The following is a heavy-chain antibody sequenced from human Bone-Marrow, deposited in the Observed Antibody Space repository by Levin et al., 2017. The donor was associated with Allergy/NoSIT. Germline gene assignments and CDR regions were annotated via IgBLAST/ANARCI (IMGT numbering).Heavy chain of an antibody. Sequence: KPSETLSLTCGVDGGSFGGDSWTWVRQPPGKGLEWIGEIKHGGRTTYTPSLRSRITISLDTSRNQFSLEVNSVTAADTAVYYCARALDRRGMNMVRGITVPYQYYYMDVWGKGTTVIVSS. CDR3: ARALDRRGMNMVRGITVPYQYYYMDV. CDR1: GGSFGGDS. J-gene: IGHJ6*03. V-gene: IGHV4-34*01. D-gene: IGHD3-10*01. CDR2: IKHGGRT.